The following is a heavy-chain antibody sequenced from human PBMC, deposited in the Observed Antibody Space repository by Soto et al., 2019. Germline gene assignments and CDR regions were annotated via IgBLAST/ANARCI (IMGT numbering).Heavy chain of an antibody. CDR2: IKSDETTT. J-gene: IGHJ4*02. V-gene: IGHV3-74*01. D-gene: IGHD4-17*01. CDR1: GFTFTKYW. CDR3: ARGLYLAYGQDY. Sequence: EVQLVESGGGLVQPGGSLRLSCAASGFTFTKYWMHWVRQVPGKGPEWVSRIKSDETTTDYADSVKGRFTISRDNAKNTVYLQMSSLRAEDTAVYYCARGLYLAYGQDYWGQGILVTVSP.